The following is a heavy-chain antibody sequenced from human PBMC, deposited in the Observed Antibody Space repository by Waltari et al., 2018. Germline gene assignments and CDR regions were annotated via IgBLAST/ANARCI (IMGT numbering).Heavy chain of an antibody. CDR3: ARSGRYYDFWSGYAFDI. D-gene: IGHD3-3*01. CDR1: GGTFSSYA. CDR2: IIPIFVTA. Sequence: QVQLVQSGAEVKKSGSSVKVSCKASGGTFSSYAISWVRQAPGQGLEWMGGIIPIFVTANTAQKFQGRGTITADKSTSTAYMELSSLRSEDTAVYYCARSGRYYDFWSGYAFDIWGQGTMVTVSS. J-gene: IGHJ3*02. V-gene: IGHV1-69*14.